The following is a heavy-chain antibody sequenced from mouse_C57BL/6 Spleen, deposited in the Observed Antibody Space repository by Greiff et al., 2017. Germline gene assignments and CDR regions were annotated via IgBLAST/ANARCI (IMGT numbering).Heavy chain of an antibody. J-gene: IGHJ4*01. CDR2: INPSIGGT. Sequence: QVQLQQPGTELVKPGASVKLSGKASGYTFTSYWMHWVKQRPGQGLEWIGNINPSIGGTNYNEKFKSKATLTVDKSSSTACMQLSSLTSEDSAVYYCARRAQGYYAMDDWGQGTSVTVSS. CDR3: ARRAQGYYAMDD. D-gene: IGHD3-2*02. V-gene: IGHV1-53*01. CDR1: GYTFTSYW.